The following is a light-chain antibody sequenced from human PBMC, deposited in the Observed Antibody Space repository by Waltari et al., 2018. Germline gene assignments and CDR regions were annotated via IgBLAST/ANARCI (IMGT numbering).Light chain of an antibody. J-gene: IGLJ2*01. Sequence: QSALTQPASVSGSPGQSITISCTGTRSDVGGYNYVSWYQQQPGKAPKLMIYDVSNRPSGVSNRFSGSKSGNTASLTISGLQAEDEADYYCSSYTSSSTLEVFGGGTKLTVL. V-gene: IGLV2-14*03. CDR2: DVS. CDR1: RSDVGGYNY. CDR3: SSYTSSSTLEV.